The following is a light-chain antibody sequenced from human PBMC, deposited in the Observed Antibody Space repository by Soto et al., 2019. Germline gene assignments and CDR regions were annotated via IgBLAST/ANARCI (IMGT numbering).Light chain of an antibody. V-gene: IGLV2-8*01. CDR1: ASDIGRYNY. CDR3: CSYAGSYTLV. J-gene: IGLJ2*01. Sequence: QSVLTQPPSASGSPGQSVTISCIGTASDIGRYNYVSWYQHHPGKAPKLIIYEVTKRPSGVPDRFSGSKSGNTASLTISGLQAEDEADYYCCSYAGSYTLVFGGGTKLTVL. CDR2: EVT.